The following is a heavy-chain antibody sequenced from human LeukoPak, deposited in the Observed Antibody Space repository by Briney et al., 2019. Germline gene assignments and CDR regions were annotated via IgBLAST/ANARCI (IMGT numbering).Heavy chain of an antibody. CDR2: ISSSSSYI. J-gene: IGHJ4*02. CDR1: GFTFSSYS. Sequence: GGSLRLSCAASGFTFSSYSMNWVRQAPGKGLEWVSSISSSSSYIYYADSVKGRFTISRDNSKNTLYLQINSLRAEDTAVYYCARDYYYDTSGYLYYWGQGTLVTVSS. V-gene: IGHV3-21*01. D-gene: IGHD3-22*01. CDR3: ARDYYYDTSGYLYY.